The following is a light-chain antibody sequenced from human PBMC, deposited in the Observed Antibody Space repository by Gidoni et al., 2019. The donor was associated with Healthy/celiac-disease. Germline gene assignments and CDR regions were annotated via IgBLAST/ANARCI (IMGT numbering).Light chain of an antibody. Sequence: AIRMTQSPSSFSASTGDRVTITCRASQGISSYLAWYQQKPGKAPKLLIYAASTLQSGVPSRFSGSGSGTDFTLTISCLQSEDFATYYCQQYYSYPPITFXQXTRLXIK. V-gene: IGKV1-8*01. CDR3: QQYYSYPPIT. CDR1: QGISSY. CDR2: AAS. J-gene: IGKJ5*01.